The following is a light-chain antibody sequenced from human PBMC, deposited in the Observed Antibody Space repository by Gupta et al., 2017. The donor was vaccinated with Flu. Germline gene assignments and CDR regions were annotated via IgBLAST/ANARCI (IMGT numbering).Light chain of an antibody. CDR3: QSYDSLSRDVV. CDR2: EDN. Sequence: NFMLPQPPSVSESPGKTVTISCTRSSGSIATNYVQWYQQRPGSSPTTVMYEDNQRPSEVPDRYSGSIDSSSNSASLTISGLKTEDEADYFCQSYDSLSRDVVFSGGTKLTVL. CDR1: SGSIATNY. J-gene: IGLJ2*01. V-gene: IGLV6-57*01.